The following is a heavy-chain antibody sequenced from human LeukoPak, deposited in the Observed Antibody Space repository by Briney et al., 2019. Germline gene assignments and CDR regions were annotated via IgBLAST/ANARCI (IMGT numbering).Heavy chain of an antibody. J-gene: IGHJ4*02. CDR2: ISYDGSNK. V-gene: IGHV3-30-3*01. Sequence: GGSLRLSCAASGFTFSSYAMHWVRQAPGKGLEWVAVISYDGSNKYYADSVKGRFTISRDNSKNTLYLQMNSLRAEDTAVYYCARESSARDYFDYWGQGTMVTVSS. CDR1: GFTFSSYA. D-gene: IGHD6-6*01. CDR3: ARESSARDYFDY.